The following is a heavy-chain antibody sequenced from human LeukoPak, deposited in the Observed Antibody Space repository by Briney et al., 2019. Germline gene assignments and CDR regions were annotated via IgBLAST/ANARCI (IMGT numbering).Heavy chain of an antibody. CDR1: GGSINGYY. Sequence: SETLSLTCTVSGGSINGYYWTWIRLPPGKELEWIGYMYYSGSTNYNPSLKSRVTMSVDTSKNQFSLKLSSVTAADTAVYYCAKAERMGYSSGWYGYWGQGTLVTVSS. CDR2: MYYSGST. D-gene: IGHD6-19*01. J-gene: IGHJ4*02. V-gene: IGHV4-59*12. CDR3: AKAERMGYSSGWYGY.